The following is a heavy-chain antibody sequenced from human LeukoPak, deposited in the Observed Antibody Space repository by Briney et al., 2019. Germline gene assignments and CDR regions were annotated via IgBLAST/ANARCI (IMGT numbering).Heavy chain of an antibody. V-gene: IGHV4-34*01. CDR2: INHSGST. CDR1: GGSFSGYY. D-gene: IGHD3-10*01. CDR3: AGLGGAGGYYFDY. Sequence: PSETLSLTCAVYGGSFSGYYWSWIRQPPGKGLEWIGEINHSGSTNYNPSLKSRVTISVDKSKNQFSLKLTSVTVADTAVYYCAGLGGAGGYYFDYWGQGTLVTVSS. J-gene: IGHJ4*02.